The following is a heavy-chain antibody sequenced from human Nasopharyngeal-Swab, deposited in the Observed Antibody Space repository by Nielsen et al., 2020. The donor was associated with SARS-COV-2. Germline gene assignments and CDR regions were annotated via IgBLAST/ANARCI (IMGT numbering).Heavy chain of an antibody. Sequence: GGSLRLSCAASGFTFSSYAMSWVRQAPGKGLERVSAISVSGGSTYYADSVKGRFTISRDNSKNTLYLQMNSLRAEDTAVYYCAKDILPGRYDRTYDAFDIWGQGTMVTVSS. CDR1: GFTFSSYA. D-gene: IGHD3-22*01. CDR3: AKDILPGRYDRTYDAFDI. V-gene: IGHV3-23*01. CDR2: ISVSGGST. J-gene: IGHJ3*02.